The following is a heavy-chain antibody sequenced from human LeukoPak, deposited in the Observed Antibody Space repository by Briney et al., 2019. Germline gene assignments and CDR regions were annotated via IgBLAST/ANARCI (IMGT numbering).Heavy chain of an antibody. CDR1: GYTFTGYY. CDR3: ARGVGVYYYDSSGYYPDY. CDR2: INPNSGGT. D-gene: IGHD3-22*01. J-gene: IGHJ4*02. Sequence: ASVKVSCKASGYTFTGYYMHWVRQAPGQGLEWMGWINPNSGGTNYAQKFQGRVTMTRDTSISTAYMELSRLRSDDTAVYYCARGVGVYYYDSSGYYPDYWGQGTLVTVSS. V-gene: IGHV1-2*02.